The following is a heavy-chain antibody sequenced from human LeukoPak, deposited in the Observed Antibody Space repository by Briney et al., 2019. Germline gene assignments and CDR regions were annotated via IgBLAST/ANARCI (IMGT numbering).Heavy chain of an antibody. Sequence: PSETLSLTCAVSGYSISSGYYWGWIRQPPGKGLEWIGSIYHSGSTYYNPSLKSRVTISVDTSKNQSSLNLSSVTAADTAVYYCAREQYDFWSGPNWFDPWGQGTLVTVSS. CDR2: IYHSGST. CDR3: AREQYDFWSGPNWFDP. J-gene: IGHJ5*02. CDR1: GYSISSGYY. D-gene: IGHD3-3*01. V-gene: IGHV4-38-2*02.